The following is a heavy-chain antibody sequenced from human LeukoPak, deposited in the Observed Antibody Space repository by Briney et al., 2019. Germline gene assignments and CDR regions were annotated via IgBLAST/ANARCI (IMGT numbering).Heavy chain of an antibody. D-gene: IGHD3-3*01. V-gene: IGHV4-4*07. CDR3: ARDSSDYDFWSGYLEDWFDP. J-gene: IGHJ5*02. CDR2: IYTSGST. CDR1: GGSISSYY. Sequence: PSETLSLTCTVSGGSISSYYWSWIRQPAGKGLEWIGRIYTSGSTNYNPSLKSRVTMSVDTSKNQFSLKLSSVTAADTAVYYCARDSSDYDFWSGYLEDWFDPWGQGTLVTVSS.